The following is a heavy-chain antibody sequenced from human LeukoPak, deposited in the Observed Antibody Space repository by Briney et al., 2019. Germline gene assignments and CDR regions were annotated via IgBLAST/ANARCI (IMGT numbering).Heavy chain of an antibody. CDR1: GYSLSDLS. Sequence: ASVKVSCRVSGYSLSDLSIHWVRHVRGKGLEWMGGFEPEEGEHGETIYAQTFEGRFTLTEDTDTDTAYMELLSLTSEDTAVYYATDRLEIYSLHIWGQGTMVTVSS. D-gene: IGHD1-1*01. V-gene: IGHV1-24*01. CDR2: FEPEEGEHGET. J-gene: IGHJ3*02. CDR3: ATDRLEIYSLHI.